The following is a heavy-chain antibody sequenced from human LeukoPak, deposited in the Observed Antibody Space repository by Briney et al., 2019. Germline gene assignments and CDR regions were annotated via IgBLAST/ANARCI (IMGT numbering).Heavy chain of an antibody. CDR1: GFTFSSYS. V-gene: IGHV3-21*01. D-gene: IGHD1-7*01. CDR2: ISSSSTYI. J-gene: IGHJ4*02. Sequence: GEALKISCAASGFTFSSYSLSWVRQAPGKGLERVSSISSSSTYIYYADSMRGRFTISRDNAKNSLYLQMNSLRVEDTAVYYCVRDRGVRITGTTGYWGQGTLVTASS. CDR3: VRDRGVRITGTTGY.